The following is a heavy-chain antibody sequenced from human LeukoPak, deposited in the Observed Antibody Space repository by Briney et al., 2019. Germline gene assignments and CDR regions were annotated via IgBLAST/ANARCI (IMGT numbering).Heavy chain of an antibody. V-gene: IGHV4-59*01. CDR3: AREDVRGGDY. J-gene: IGHJ4*02. CDR1: GGSISSYY. Sequence: SETLSLTCTVSGGSISSYYWSWIRQPPGKGLEWIGYIYYSGSTNYNPSLKSRVTISVDTSKNQFSLKLNSVTAADTAVCYCAREDVRGGDYWGQGTLVTVSS. CDR2: IYYSGST. D-gene: IGHD3-16*01.